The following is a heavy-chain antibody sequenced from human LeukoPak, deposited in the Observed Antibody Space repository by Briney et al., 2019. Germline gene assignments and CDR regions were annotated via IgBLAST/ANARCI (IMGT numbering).Heavy chain of an antibody. J-gene: IGHJ4*02. V-gene: IGHV4-59*01. Sequence: SETLSLTCTVSDGSISSYYWSWLRQPPGKGLEWIGYIYYSGSTNYNPSHKSRVTISVDTSKNQFSLKLSSVTAADTAVYYCASRGFGVVPFDYWGQGTLVTVSS. CDR3: ASRGFGVVPFDY. D-gene: IGHD3-3*01. CDR1: DGSISSYY. CDR2: IYYSGST.